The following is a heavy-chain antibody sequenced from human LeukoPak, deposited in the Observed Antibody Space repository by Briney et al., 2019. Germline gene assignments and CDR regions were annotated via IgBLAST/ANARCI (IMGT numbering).Heavy chain of an antibody. CDR2: INHSGST. Sequence: SQTLSLTCAVYGGSFSGYYWSWVRHPPGKGLEWIGEINHSGSTNYNPSLKGRVTISVDTSKNQFSLKLSSVTAADTAVYYCARASSTDYYGMDVWGQGTTVTVSS. V-gene: IGHV4-34*01. D-gene: IGHD2-2*01. CDR3: ARASSTDYYGMDV. J-gene: IGHJ6*02. CDR1: GGSFSGYY.